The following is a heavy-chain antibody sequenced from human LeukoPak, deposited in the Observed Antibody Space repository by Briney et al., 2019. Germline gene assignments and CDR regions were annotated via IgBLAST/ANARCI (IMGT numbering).Heavy chain of an antibody. CDR2: IRYDGSRK. CDR3: AKDLSPYYYDSSDYWGDAFDI. CDR1: GFTFSKYG. V-gene: IGHV3-30*02. D-gene: IGHD3-22*01. Sequence: PGGPLRLSCEASGFTFSKYGIHWVRQPPGKGLEWVAFIRYDGSRKHYEDSLKGRFTISRDNSKNTLYLQMNSLRAEDTALYYCAKDLSPYYYDSSDYWGDAFDIWGQGTMVTVSS. J-gene: IGHJ3*02.